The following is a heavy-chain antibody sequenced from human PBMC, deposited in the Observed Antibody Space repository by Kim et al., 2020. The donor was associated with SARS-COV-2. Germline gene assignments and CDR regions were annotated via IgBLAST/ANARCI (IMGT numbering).Heavy chain of an antibody. CDR3: ARDPPSTGTSLDF. V-gene: IGHV1-2*02. J-gene: IGHJ4*02. D-gene: IGHD1-1*01. Sequence: KYSQKFQGRFTLTRDTSISTAYMELSRLRSDDTAVYFCARDPPSTGTSLDFWGQGTLVTVSS.